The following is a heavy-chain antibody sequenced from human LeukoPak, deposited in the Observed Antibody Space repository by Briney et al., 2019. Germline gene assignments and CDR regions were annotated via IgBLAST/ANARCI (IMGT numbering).Heavy chain of an antibody. CDR2: IIPILGIA. J-gene: IGHJ3*02. CDR1: GGTFSSYA. D-gene: IGHD3-22*01. V-gene: IGHV1-69*04. CDR3: ASSVVDDAFDI. Sequence: SVKVSCKASGGTFSSYAISWVRQAPGQGLEWMGRIIPILGIANYAQKFQGRVTITADKSTSTAYMELSSLRSEDAAVYYCASSVVDDAFDIWGQGTMVTVSS.